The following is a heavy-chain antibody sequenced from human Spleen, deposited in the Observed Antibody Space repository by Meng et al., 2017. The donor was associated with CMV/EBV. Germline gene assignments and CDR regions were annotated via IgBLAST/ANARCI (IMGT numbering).Heavy chain of an antibody. CDR2: ISGSGATT. Sequence: GESLKISCAGSGFTFSSYTMNWVRQAPDKGLEWVSGISGSGATTNYADSVKGRFTISRDNSKSTLYLQMNSLRAEDTAVYYCARVRFWSGYSNYFDYWGQGTLVTVSS. CDR1: GFTFSSYT. V-gene: IGHV3-23*01. D-gene: IGHD3-3*01. CDR3: ARVRFWSGYSNYFDY. J-gene: IGHJ4*02.